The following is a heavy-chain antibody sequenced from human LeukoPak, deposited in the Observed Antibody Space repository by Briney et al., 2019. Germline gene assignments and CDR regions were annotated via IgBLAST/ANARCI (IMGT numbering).Heavy chain of an antibody. Sequence: SETLSLTCAVYGGSFSGYYWSWIRQPPGKGLEWIGEINHSGSTNYNPSLKSRVTISVDTSKNQFSLKLSSVTAADTAVYYCASRLYYDSSGHYNYWGQGTLVTVSS. V-gene: IGHV4-34*01. CDR2: INHSGST. J-gene: IGHJ4*02. CDR1: GGSFSGYY. CDR3: ASRLYYDSSGHYNY. D-gene: IGHD3-22*01.